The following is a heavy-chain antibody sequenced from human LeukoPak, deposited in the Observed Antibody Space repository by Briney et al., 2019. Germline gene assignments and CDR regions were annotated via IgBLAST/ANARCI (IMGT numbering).Heavy chain of an antibody. J-gene: IGHJ4*02. V-gene: IGHV3-74*01. CDR3: ASHSYYDRTPLDC. D-gene: IGHD3-22*01. Sequence: QPGGSLRLSCAASGFTFSSYWMHWVRQAPGKGLVWVSRINSDGSSTSYADSVKGRFTISRDNAKNTLYLQMNSLRAEDTAVYYCASHSYYDRTPLDCWGQGTLVTVSS. CDR1: GFTFSSYW. CDR2: INSDGSST.